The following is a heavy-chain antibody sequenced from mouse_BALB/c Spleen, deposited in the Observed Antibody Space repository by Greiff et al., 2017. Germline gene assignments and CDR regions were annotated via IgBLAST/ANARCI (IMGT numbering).Heavy chain of an antibody. CDR2: ISYSGST. D-gene: IGHD1-1*01. CDR1: GDSITSGY. Sequence: VQLQQSGPSLVKPSQTLSLTCSVTGDSITSGYWNWIRKFPGNKLEYMGYISYSGSTYYNPSLKSRISITRDTSKNQYYLQLNSVTTEDTATYYCAKRNYYGSSFFAYWGQGTLVTVSA. J-gene: IGHJ3*01. V-gene: IGHV3-8*02. CDR3: AKRNYYGSSFFAY.